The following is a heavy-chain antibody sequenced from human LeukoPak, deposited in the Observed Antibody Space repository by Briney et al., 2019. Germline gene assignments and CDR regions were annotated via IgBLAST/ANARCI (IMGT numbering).Heavy chain of an antibody. V-gene: IGHV4-59*08. J-gene: IGHJ3*02. CDR2: IYYSGST. CDR1: GGSISSYY. CDR3: ARHHSGSYLDGFEI. D-gene: IGHD1-26*01. Sequence: SETLSLTCTVSGGSISSYYWSWIRQPPGKGLEWIGYIYYSGSTNYNPSLKSRVTISADTSKNQFSLKLSSVTAADTAVYYCARHHSGSYLDGFEIWGQGTMVTVSS.